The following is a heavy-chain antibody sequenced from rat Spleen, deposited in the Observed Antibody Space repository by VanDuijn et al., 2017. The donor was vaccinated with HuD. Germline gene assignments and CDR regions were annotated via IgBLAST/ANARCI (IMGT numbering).Heavy chain of an antibody. J-gene: IGHJ2*01. CDR2: ISYEGTAT. Sequence: EVQLVESGGGLVQPGRSMKLSCAASGLSFSNYDMAWVRQAPTKGLEWVASISYEGTATYYRDSVKGRFTLSRDNAKSTLYLQMGSLRSEDTATYYCARHRIYYSSYVYAFDYWGQGVMVTVSS. CDR3: ARHRIYYSSYVYAFDY. V-gene: IGHV5-25*01. CDR1: GLSFSNYD. D-gene: IGHD1-2*01.